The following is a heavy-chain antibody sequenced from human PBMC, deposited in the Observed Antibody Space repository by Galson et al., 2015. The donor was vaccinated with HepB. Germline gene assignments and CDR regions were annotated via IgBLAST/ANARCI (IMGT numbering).Heavy chain of an antibody. Sequence: SLRLSCAASGFTFSNAWMSWVRQAPGKGLEWVGRIKSNNDDGTTDYAAPVKGRFTISREDSKNTLYLQMNSLKTVDPAVYYCTTDRRIAVAGASGWYWGQVTLVTVSS. CDR1: GFTFSNAW. J-gene: IGHJ4*02. CDR3: TTDRRIAVAGASGWY. V-gene: IGHV3-15*01. D-gene: IGHD6-19*01. CDR2: IKSNNDDGTT.